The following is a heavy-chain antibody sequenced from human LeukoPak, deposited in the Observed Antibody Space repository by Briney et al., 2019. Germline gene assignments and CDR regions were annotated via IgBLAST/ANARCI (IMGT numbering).Heavy chain of an antibody. CDR1: GYSISSGYY. D-gene: IGHD4-17*01. CDR3: ARHRDYGDHDY. V-gene: IGHV4-38-2*01. Sequence: PSETLSLTCAVSGYSISSGYYWGWIHQPPGKGLEWIGSIYHSGTAYYNPSLKSRVTISVDTSKNQFSLKLNSVTAADTAVYYYARHRDYGDHDYWGQGTLVTVSS. CDR2: IYHSGTA. J-gene: IGHJ4*02.